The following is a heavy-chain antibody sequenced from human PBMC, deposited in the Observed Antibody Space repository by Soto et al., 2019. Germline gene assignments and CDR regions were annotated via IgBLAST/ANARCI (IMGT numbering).Heavy chain of an antibody. Sequence: VASVKVSCKVSGYTLTELSMHWVRQAPGKGLEWMGGFDPEDGETIYAQKLQGRVTMTEDTSTDTAYMELSSLRSEDTAVYYCATVLEGSSGYYINWFDPWGQGTLVTVSS. D-gene: IGHD3-22*01. V-gene: IGHV1-24*01. CDR3: ATVLEGSSGYYINWFDP. CDR2: FDPEDGET. J-gene: IGHJ5*02. CDR1: GYTLTELS.